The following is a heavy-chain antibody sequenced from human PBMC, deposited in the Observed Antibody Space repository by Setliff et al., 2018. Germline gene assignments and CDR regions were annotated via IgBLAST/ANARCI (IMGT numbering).Heavy chain of an antibody. CDR3: AKDPLYCGGDCYSEGYYFDY. D-gene: IGHD2-21*02. V-gene: IGHV3-30-3*01. CDR1: GFTFTNYI. Sequence: GGSLRLSCAASGFTFTNYIIHWVRQAPGKGLEWVAVMSLDETNKYYADSVRGRFTISRDISKNTLYLQMNSLRAEDTAVYYCAKDPLYCGGDCYSEGYYFDYWGQGTLVTVSS. CDR2: MSLDETNK. J-gene: IGHJ4*02.